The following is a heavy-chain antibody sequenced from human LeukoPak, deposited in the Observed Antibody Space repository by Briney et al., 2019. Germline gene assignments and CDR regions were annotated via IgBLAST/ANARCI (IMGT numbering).Heavy chain of an antibody. V-gene: IGHV3-30*04. J-gene: IGHJ1*01. CDR2: ISNDGNHK. Sequence: PGRSLRLSCAASGFTFSSSALHWARQAPGKGLEWVAVISNDGNHKYYPDSVKGRFTISRDNSKNMLYLQMNSLRAEDTAVYFCARDLNTVVGPAEHWGQGTLVTVSS. CDR3: ARDLNTVVGPAEH. CDR1: GFTFSSSA. D-gene: IGHD2-2*01.